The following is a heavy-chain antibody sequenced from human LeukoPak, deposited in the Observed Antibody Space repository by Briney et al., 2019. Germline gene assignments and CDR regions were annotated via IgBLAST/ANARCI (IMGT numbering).Heavy chain of an antibody. D-gene: IGHD5-18*01. CDR3: ARRPTAMANHLDY. Sequence: GGSLRLSCAASGFTVSDNYMTWVRQAPGKGLEWVSVIYSGGSTYYADSVKGRFTISRDSSENTLYLQMNSLRPEDTAVYYCARRPTAMANHLDYWGQGTLVTVSS. CDR2: IYSGGST. CDR1: GFTVSDNY. V-gene: IGHV3-66*02. J-gene: IGHJ4*02.